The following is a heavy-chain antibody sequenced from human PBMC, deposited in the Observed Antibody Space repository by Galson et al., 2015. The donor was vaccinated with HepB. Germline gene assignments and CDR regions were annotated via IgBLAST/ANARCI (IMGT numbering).Heavy chain of an antibody. CDR3: ARDNKTKGYYSDSSGYDY. D-gene: IGHD3-22*01. CDR1: GYTFTTYY. Sequence: SVKVSCKASGYTFTTYYMHWVRQAPGHGLEWMGIINPSDGSTTYAQQFQGRVTMTRDTSTSTFYMELSSLRSEDTAVYYCARDNKTKGYYSDSSGYDYWGQGTLVAVSS. J-gene: IGHJ4*02. CDR2: INPSDGST. V-gene: IGHV1-46*01.